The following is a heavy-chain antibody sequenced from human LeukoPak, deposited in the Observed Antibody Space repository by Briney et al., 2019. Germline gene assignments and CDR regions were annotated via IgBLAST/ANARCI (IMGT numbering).Heavy chain of an antibody. Sequence: PGGSLRLSCAASAFILSLYAMNWVRQAPGKGLEWVSYINVSGDIHYADSVRGRFTISRDNAKNTLYLQMNSLRAEDTAVYYCARDTFQPGRIDCWGQGTLVIVSS. D-gene: IGHD1-14*01. CDR2: INVSGDI. V-gene: IGHV3-69-1*01. CDR1: AFILSLYA. J-gene: IGHJ4*02. CDR3: ARDTFQPGRIDC.